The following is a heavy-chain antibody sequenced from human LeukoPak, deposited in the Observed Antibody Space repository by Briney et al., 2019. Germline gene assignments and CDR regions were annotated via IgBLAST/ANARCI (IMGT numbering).Heavy chain of an antibody. CDR2: ISGSGGST. Sequence: GGSLGLSCAASGFTFSSYAMSWVRQAPGKGLEWVSAISGSGGSTYYADSVKGRFTISRDNSKNTLYLQMNSLKVDDTAVYYCAKEGRLGGYYYYMDVWGKGTTVTVSS. CDR1: GFTFSSYA. J-gene: IGHJ6*03. V-gene: IGHV3-23*01. CDR3: AKEGRLGGYYYYMDV. D-gene: IGHD7-27*01.